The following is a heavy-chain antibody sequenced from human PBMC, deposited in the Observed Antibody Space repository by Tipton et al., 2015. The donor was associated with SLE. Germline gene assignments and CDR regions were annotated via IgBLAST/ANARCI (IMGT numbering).Heavy chain of an antibody. V-gene: IGHV3-7*03. Sequence: SLRLSCAASGFTFSSYWMSWVRQAPGKGLEWVANIKQDGSEKYYVDSVKGRFTISRDNSKNTLYLQMNSLRAEDTAVYYCARDGYCGGDCYSGAFDIWGQGTMVTVSS. CDR3: ARDGYCGGDCYSGAFDI. CDR1: GFTFSSYW. J-gene: IGHJ3*02. D-gene: IGHD2-21*01. CDR2: IKQDGSEK.